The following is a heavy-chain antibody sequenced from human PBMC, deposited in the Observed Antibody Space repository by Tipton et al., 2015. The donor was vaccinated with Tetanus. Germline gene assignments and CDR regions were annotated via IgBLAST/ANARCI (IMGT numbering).Heavy chain of an antibody. J-gene: IGHJ4*02. Sequence: SLRLSCAASGFTFDDYTMNWVRQTPGKGLEWVSYISSTSSNIYYADSVKGRFTVSRDNARNSLHLQMNSLRDEDTAAYYCAREGRGYGGRLNDYWGQGTLVTVSS. CDR3: AREGRGYGGRLNDY. V-gene: IGHV3-48*02. D-gene: IGHD5-12*01. CDR2: ISSTSSNI. CDR1: GFTFDDYT.